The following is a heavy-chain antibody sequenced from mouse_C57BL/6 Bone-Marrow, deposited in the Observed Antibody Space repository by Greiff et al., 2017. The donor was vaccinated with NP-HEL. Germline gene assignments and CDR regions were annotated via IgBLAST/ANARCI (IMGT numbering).Heavy chain of an antibody. CDR1: GYAFSSSW. CDR3: AKGGSSYPYYAMDY. Sequence: VQLQQSGPELVKPGASVKISCKASGYAFSSSWMNWVKQRPGKGLEWIGRIYPGDGDTNYNGKFKGKATLTADKSSSTAYMQLSSLTSEDSAVYYCAKGGSSYPYYAMDYWGQGTSVTVSS. CDR2: IYPGDGDT. J-gene: IGHJ4*01. V-gene: IGHV1-82*01. D-gene: IGHD1-1*01.